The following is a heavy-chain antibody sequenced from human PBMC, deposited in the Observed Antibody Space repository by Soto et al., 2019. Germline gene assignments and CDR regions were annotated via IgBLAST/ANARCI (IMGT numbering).Heavy chain of an antibody. D-gene: IGHD3-3*01. V-gene: IGHV1-69*01. CDR3: STGVIWIGYFTVDS. CDR2: FIPVYRTL. CDR1: GGSFGNSA. J-gene: IGHJ4*02. Sequence: QVQLVQSGAEVKKPGSSVKVSCKASGGSFGNSAINWVRQTPGQGLEWLGGFIPVYRTLNYAQKFQGRDTITADESTGTAFMTLSSLPSDATAVYYCSTGVIWIGYFTVDSWGQGTRVTVSS.